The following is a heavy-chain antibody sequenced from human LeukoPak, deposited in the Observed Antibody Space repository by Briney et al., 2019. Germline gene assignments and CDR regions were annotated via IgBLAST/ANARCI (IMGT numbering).Heavy chain of an antibody. CDR1: GFPLSNAW. CDR3: TTHNLEWLSSPFDY. J-gene: IGHJ4*02. Sequence: GGSLRLSCAVSGFPLSNAWMSWVRQAPGKGPEWVGRIKSTSDVGTTDYFAHVKGRFTISWDDSKNTLNLQMNRLRTEDTAVYYCTTHNLEWLSSPFDYWGQGTLVTVSS. V-gene: IGHV3-15*01. D-gene: IGHD3-3*01. CDR2: IKSTSDVGTT.